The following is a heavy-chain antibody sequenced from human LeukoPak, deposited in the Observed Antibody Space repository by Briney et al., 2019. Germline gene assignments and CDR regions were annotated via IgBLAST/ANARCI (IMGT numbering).Heavy chain of an antibody. CDR3: ARGQNSGSTSCYANY. J-gene: IGHJ4*02. CDR2: ISSSGSTI. V-gene: IGHV3-11*01. D-gene: IGHD2-2*01. Sequence: GGSLRPSCAASGFTFSDYYMSWIRQAPGKGLEWVSYISSSGSTIYYADSVKGRFTISRDNAKNSLYLQMNSLRADDTAVYYCARGQNSGSTSCYANYWGQGTLVTVSS. CDR1: GFTFSDYY.